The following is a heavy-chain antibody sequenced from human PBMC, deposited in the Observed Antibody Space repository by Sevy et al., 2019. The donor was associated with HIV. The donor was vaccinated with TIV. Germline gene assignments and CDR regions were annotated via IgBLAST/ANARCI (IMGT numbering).Heavy chain of an antibody. J-gene: IGHJ6*02. V-gene: IGHV1-46*01. D-gene: IGHD5-12*01. Sequence: ASVKVSCKASGYTFTSYYMHWVRQAPGQGLEWMGIINPSGGSTSYAQKFQGRVTMTRDRSTSTVYMELSSLRSEDTAVYYCARDLTGVDIVATISYGMDVWGQGTTVTVSS. CDR3: ARDLTGVDIVATISYGMDV. CDR2: INPSGGST. CDR1: GYTFTSYY.